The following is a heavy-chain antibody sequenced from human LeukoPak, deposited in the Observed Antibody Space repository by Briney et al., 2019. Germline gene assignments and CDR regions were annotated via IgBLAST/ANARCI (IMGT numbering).Heavy chain of an antibody. CDR3: ARGLDYYGSGSPKDDY. CDR2: MNPNSGNT. CDR1: GYTFTSYD. D-gene: IGHD3-10*01. J-gene: IGHJ4*02. V-gene: IGHV1-8*01. Sequence: GASVKVSCKASGYTFTSYDINWVRQATGQGLEWMGWMNPNSGNTGYAQKFQGRVTMTRNTSISTAYMGLSSLRSEDTAVYYCARGLDYYGSGSPKDDYWGQGTLVTVSS.